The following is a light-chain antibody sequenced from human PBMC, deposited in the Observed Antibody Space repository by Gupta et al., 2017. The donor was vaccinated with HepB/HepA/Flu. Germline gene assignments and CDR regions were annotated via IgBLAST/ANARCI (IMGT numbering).Light chain of an antibody. CDR3: ASFRSTNTWV. Sequence: QSALTQPASVSGSPGQSITLSCTGTSSDVGAYNMVSWYQQHPGKAPKLLMFDVSVRPSGVPTRFSGSKSANTASLTISGLQVEDEADFYCASFRSTNTWVFGGGTKLTVL. CDR2: DVS. CDR1: SSDVGAYNM. J-gene: IGLJ3*02. V-gene: IGLV2-14*03.